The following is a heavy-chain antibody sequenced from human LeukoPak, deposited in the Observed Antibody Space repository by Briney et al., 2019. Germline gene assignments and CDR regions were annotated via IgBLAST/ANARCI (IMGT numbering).Heavy chain of an antibody. CDR3: AGDSGEAFDY. CDR2: IWYDGSNK. CDR1: GFTFSSYG. J-gene: IGHJ4*02. D-gene: IGHD3-10*01. Sequence: GRSLRLSCAASGFTFSSYGMHWVRQAPGKGLEWVAVIWYDGSNKYYADSVKGRFTISRDNSKNTLYLQMNSLRAEDTAVYYCAGDSGEAFDYWGQGTLVTVSS. V-gene: IGHV3-33*01.